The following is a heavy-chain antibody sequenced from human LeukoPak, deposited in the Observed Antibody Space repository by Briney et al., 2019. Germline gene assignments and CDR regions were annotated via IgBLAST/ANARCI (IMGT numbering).Heavy chain of an antibody. CDR1: GFTFNTHG. CDR3: AKDTAVQFLEPAF. Sequence: AGGSLRLSCAASGFTFNTHGMHWVRQAPGKGREWVAAIWFDGSVKHYSDAVKGRFTISRDNSLNTLYLQMNSLRVEDTAIYYCAKDTAVQFLEPAFWGQGTLVTVSS. V-gene: IGHV3-33*06. CDR2: IWFDGSVK. D-gene: IGHD3-3*01. J-gene: IGHJ4*02.